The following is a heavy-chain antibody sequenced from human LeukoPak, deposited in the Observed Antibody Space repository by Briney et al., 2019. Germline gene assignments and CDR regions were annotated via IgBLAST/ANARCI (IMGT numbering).Heavy chain of an antibody. D-gene: IGHD2-15*01. CDR1: GFTFSSYA. CDR2: ISGSGGST. Sequence: GGSLRLSCAASGFTFSSYAMSWVRQAPGKGLEWVSAISGSGGSTYYADSVKGRFTISRDNSKNTLYLQMNSLRAEDTAVYYCARTPDIVVVVADWFDPWGQGTLVTVSS. J-gene: IGHJ5*02. CDR3: ARTPDIVVVVADWFDP. V-gene: IGHV3-23*01.